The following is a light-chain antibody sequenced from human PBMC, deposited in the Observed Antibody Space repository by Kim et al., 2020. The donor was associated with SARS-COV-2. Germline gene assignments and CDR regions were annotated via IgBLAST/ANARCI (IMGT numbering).Light chain of an antibody. CDR1: QSVTNSY. V-gene: IGKV3-20*01. Sequence: LSPGESATRSCRASQSVTNSYLAWYQQKPGQAPRLLIYGASSRATGIPDRFSGSGSGTDFTLTISRLEPADFAVYYCQQYGSSSYTFGQGTKLEI. CDR2: GAS. J-gene: IGKJ2*01. CDR3: QQYGSSSYT.